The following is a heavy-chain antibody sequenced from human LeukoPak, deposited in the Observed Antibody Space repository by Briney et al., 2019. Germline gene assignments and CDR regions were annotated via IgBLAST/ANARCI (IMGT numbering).Heavy chain of an antibody. D-gene: IGHD1-26*01. J-gene: IGHJ4*02. CDR1: GFTFSSYA. V-gene: IGHV3-23*01. CDR2: IRDSGSST. CDR3: AKYGPQDSGSSHFDY. Sequence: PGGALRLSCAASGFTFSSYAMSWVRQAPGKGLESVSAIRDSGSSTHYADSVKGRFTTSRDNSKNTLFLQMNSLRAEDTAIYYCAKYGPQDSGSSHFDYWGQVALVTVSS.